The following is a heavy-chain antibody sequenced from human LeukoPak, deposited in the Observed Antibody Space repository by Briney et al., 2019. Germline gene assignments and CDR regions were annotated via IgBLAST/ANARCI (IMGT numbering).Heavy chain of an antibody. D-gene: IGHD3-10*01. J-gene: IGHJ4*02. V-gene: IGHV3-21*01. CDR3: ARCRSASGGDY. Sequence: GGPLRLSCAASGFTFSSYSMNWVRQAPGKGLEWVSSISSSSSYIYYADSVKGRFTISRDNAKNSLYLQMNSLRAEDTAVYYCARCRSASGGDYWGQGTLGTVSS. CDR2: ISSSSSYI. CDR1: GFTFSSYS.